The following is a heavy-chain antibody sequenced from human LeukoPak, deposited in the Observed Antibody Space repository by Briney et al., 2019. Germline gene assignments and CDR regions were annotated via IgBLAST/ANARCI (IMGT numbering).Heavy chain of an antibody. CDR2: INPNSGGT. Sequence: ASVKVSCKASGYTFTDYWMHWVRQAPGQGLEWMGWINPNSGGTKYAQKFQGRVTMTRDTSISTAYMELSRLRSDDTAVYYCASTSSTTVTPFDYWGQGTLVTVSS. CDR1: GYTFTDYW. J-gene: IGHJ4*02. CDR3: ASTSSTTVTPFDY. D-gene: IGHD4-17*01. V-gene: IGHV1-2*02.